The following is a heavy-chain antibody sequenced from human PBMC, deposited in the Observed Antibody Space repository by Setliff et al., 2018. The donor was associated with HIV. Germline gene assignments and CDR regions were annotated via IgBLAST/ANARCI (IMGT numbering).Heavy chain of an antibody. D-gene: IGHD3-22*01. J-gene: IGHJ4*02. CDR3: AREYYYDSSGYRAFDY. CDR2: INPNNGDT. CDR1: GYTFAIYG. Sequence: ASVKVSCKASGYTFAIYGISWVRQAPGQGLEWMGWINPNNGDTNYAQKLQSRVTMTTDTSTSTAYMELRSLRSDDTAVYYCAREYYYDSSGYRAFDYWGQGTLVTVSS. V-gene: IGHV1-18*01.